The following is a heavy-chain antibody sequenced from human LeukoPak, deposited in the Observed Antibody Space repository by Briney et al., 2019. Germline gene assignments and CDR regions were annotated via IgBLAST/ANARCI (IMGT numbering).Heavy chain of an antibody. D-gene: IGHD3-22*01. CDR3: ARVLSTYYYDSSGLSH. Sequence: GASAKVSYKASGYTFTGYYMHWVRQAPGQGLEWMGRINPNSGGTNYAQKFQGRVTMTRDTSISTAYMELSRLRSDDTAVYYCARVLSTYYYDSSGLSHWGQGTLVTVSS. CDR2: INPNSGGT. J-gene: IGHJ4*02. V-gene: IGHV1-2*06. CDR1: GYTFTGYY.